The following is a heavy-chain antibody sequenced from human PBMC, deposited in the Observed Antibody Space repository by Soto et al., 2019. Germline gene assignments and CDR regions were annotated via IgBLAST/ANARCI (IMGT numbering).Heavy chain of an antibody. J-gene: IGHJ4*02. CDR3: ARDDYDSSGYLGY. CDR1: GFTFSSYG. CDR2: IWYDGSNK. Sequence: PGGSLRLSCAASGFTFSSYGMHWARQAPGKGLEWVAVIWYDGSNKYYADSVKGRFTISRDNSKNTLYLQMNSLRAEDTAVYYCARDDYDSSGYLGYWGQGTLVTVSS. D-gene: IGHD3-22*01. V-gene: IGHV3-33*01.